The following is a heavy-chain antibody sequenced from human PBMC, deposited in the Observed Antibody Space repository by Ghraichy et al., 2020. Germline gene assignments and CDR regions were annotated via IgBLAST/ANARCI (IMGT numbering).Heavy chain of an antibody. CDR3: ARELDGGSGNDAFDI. D-gene: IGHD2-15*01. V-gene: IGHV3-21*01. Sequence: GGSLRLSCAASGFTFSSYSMNWVRQAPGKGLEWVSSISSSSSYIYYADSVKGRFTISRDNAKNSLYLQMNSLRAEDTAVYYCARELDGGSGNDAFDIWGQGTMVTVSS. J-gene: IGHJ3*02. CDR2: ISSSSSYI. CDR1: GFTFSSYS.